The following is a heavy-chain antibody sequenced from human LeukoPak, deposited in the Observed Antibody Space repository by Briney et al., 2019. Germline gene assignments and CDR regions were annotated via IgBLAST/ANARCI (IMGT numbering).Heavy chain of an antibody. D-gene: IGHD5/OR15-5a*01. CDR2: MNPNSDNT. CDR1: GYTFTSYD. V-gene: IGHV1-8*03. Sequence: ASVKVSCKASGYTFTSYDINWVRQATGQGLEWMGWMNPNSDNTGYAQKFQGRVTITRNTSISTAYMELSSLRSEDTAVYYCARSLRNSFDIWGQGTMVTVSS. J-gene: IGHJ3*02. CDR3: ARSLRNSFDI.